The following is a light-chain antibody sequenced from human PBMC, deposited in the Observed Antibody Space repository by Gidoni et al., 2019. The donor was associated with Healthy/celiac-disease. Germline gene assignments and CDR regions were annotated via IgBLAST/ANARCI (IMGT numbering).Light chain of an antibody. CDR1: QSVSSSY. CDR2: GAS. Sequence: EMVLTQSPGTLSWSPGERATLSCRASQSVSSSYLAWYQQKPGQAPRLLIYGASSRATGIPDRFSGSGSGTDFTLTISRLEPEDFAVYYCQQYGSSPPRYTFGQGTKLEIK. CDR3: QQYGSSPPRYT. V-gene: IGKV3-20*01. J-gene: IGKJ2*01.